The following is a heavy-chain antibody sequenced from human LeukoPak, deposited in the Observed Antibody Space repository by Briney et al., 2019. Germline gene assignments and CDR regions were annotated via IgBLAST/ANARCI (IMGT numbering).Heavy chain of an antibody. CDR2: IYHSGST. Sequence: SETLSLTCAVSGGPISSGNWWSWVRQPPGKGLEWIGEIYHSGSTNYNPSLKSRVTISVDKSKNQFSLKLSSVTAADTAVYYCAREGCSGGSCYSYYYYNYMDVWGKGTTVTVSS. D-gene: IGHD2-15*01. CDR3: AREGCSGGSCYSYYYYNYMDV. J-gene: IGHJ6*03. V-gene: IGHV4-4*02. CDR1: GGPISSGNW.